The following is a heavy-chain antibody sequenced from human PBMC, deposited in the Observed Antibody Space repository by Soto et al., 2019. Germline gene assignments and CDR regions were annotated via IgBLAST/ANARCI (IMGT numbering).Heavy chain of an antibody. CDR2: IYYSGST. V-gene: IGHV4-30-4*01. J-gene: IGHJ4*02. D-gene: IGHD2-21*02. CDR3: ARDASGGNSHIEY. Sequence: PSETLSLTCTVSGGSISSGDYYWSWIRQPPGKGLEWIGYIYYSGSTYYNPSLKSRVTISVDTSKNQFSLKLSSVTAADTAVYYCARDASGGNSHIEYWGQGTLVTV. CDR1: GGSISSGDYY.